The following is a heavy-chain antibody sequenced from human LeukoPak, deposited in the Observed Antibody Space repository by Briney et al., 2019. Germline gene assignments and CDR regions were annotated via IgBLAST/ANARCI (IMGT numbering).Heavy chain of an antibody. CDR1: GFTFDDYA. CDR2: ISWNSGSI. D-gene: IGHD4-11*01. Sequence: GGSLRLSCAASGFTFDDYAMHWVRQAPGKGLEWVSGISWNSGSIGYADSVKGRFTISRDNAKNSLYLQMNSLRAEDTAVYYCARSMTTYPYYYYGMDVWGQGTTVTVSS. J-gene: IGHJ6*02. CDR3: ARSMTTYPYYYYGMDV. V-gene: IGHV3-9*01.